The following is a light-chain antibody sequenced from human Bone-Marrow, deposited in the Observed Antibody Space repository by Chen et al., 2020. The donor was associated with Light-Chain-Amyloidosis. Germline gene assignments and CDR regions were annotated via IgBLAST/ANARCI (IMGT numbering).Light chain of an antibody. CDR2: AVR. CDR3: SSFTSSSSYV. V-gene: IGLV2-14*01. J-gene: IGLJ1*01. Sequence: QSALTQPPSESGSPVPSITISCTRTSGDVGTYNYVSWYQQPPGKAPKVMIYAVRNRPSGVSKRFSGSKSGNTASLTISGLQAEDEADYYCSSFTSSSSYVFGPGTKVTVL. CDR1: SGDVGTYNY.